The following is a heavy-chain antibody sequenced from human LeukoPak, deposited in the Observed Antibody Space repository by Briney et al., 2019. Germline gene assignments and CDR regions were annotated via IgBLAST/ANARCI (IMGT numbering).Heavy chain of an antibody. Sequence: GGSLRLSCAASGFTFSSYSMNWVRQAPGKGLEWVSSISSSSSYIYYADSVKGRFTISRDNAKNSLYLQMNSLRAEDTAVYYCARDLHSGSYYVNYMVVWGKGTTVTVSS. CDR3: ARDLHSGSYYVNYMVV. CDR2: ISSSSSYI. V-gene: IGHV3-21*01. D-gene: IGHD1-26*01. CDR1: GFTFSSYS. J-gene: IGHJ6*03.